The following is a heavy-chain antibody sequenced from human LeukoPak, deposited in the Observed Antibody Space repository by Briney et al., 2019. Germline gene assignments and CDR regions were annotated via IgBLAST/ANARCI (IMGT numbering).Heavy chain of an antibody. J-gene: IGHJ4*02. Sequence: GGSLRLSCAASGFTFSSYGMHWVRQAPGKGLEWVAVIWYDGSNKYYADSVKGRFTISRDNSKNTLYLQMNSLRAEDTAVYYCAKTLSGYDYDGFDYWGQGTLVTVSS. V-gene: IGHV3-30*02. D-gene: IGHD5-12*01. CDR1: GFTFSSYG. CDR2: IWYDGSNK. CDR3: AKTLSGYDYDGFDY.